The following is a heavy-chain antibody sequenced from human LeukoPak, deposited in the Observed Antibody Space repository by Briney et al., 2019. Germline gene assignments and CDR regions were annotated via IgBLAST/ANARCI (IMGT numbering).Heavy chain of an antibody. Sequence: GGSLRLSCAASGFTFSSYAMHWVRQAPGKGLEWVAVISYDGSNKYYADSVKGRFTISRDNSKNTLYLQMNSLRAEDTAVYYCAKKRSSGPGDFDLWGRGTLVTVSS. V-gene: IGHV3-30-3*02. D-gene: IGHD6-19*01. CDR2: ISYDGSNK. CDR1: GFTFSSYA. J-gene: IGHJ2*01. CDR3: AKKRSSGPGDFDL.